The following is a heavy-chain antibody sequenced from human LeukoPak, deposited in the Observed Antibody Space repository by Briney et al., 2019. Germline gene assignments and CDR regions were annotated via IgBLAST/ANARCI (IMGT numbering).Heavy chain of an antibody. Sequence: GGSLRLSCAASGFTFSNYAMNWVRQAPGRGLEWVANIKVDGSEEYYTDSVEGRFTISRDNAKNSLYLQMNSLRAEDTAVYYCARGYWYYFDYWGQGTLVTVSS. V-gene: IGHV3-7*01. J-gene: IGHJ4*02. CDR3: ARGYWYYFDY. CDR1: GFTFSNYA. D-gene: IGHD2-8*02. CDR2: IKVDGSEE.